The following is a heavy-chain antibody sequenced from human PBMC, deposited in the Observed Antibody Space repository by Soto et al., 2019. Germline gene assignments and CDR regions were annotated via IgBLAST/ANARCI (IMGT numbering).Heavy chain of an antibody. Sequence: PGGSLRLSCAASGFTFSSYAMSWVRQAPGKGLEWVSAISGSGGSTYYADSVKGRFTISRDNSKNTLYLQMNSLRAEDTAVYYCAIINPHYDFWRGEDAFDIWGQGTMVTVSS. CDR1: GFTFSSYA. CDR3: AIINPHYDFWRGEDAFDI. J-gene: IGHJ3*02. CDR2: ISGSGGST. D-gene: IGHD3-3*01. V-gene: IGHV3-23*01.